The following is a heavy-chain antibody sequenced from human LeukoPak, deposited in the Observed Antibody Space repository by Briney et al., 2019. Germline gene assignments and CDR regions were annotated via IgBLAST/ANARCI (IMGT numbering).Heavy chain of an antibody. CDR2: ISYDGSNK. J-gene: IGHJ4*02. D-gene: IGHD2-15*01. CDR3: ARRVVAALYDY. Sequence: GGSLRLSCAASGFTFSNYAMHWVRQAPGKGLEGVAVISYDGSNKYYADSVKGRFTISRDNAKNTLYLQMNSLRADDTAVYFCARRVVAALYDYWGQGTLVTVSS. CDR1: GFTFSNYA. V-gene: IGHV3-30-3*01.